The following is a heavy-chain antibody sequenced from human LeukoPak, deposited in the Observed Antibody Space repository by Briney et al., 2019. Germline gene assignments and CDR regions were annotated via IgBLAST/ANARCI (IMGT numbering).Heavy chain of an antibody. CDR1: GYSFNSYW. Sequence: GESLKISCKGSGYSFNSYWIGWVRQMPGKGLEWMGIIYPGDSDTRYSPSFQRQVIISVDNSISTAYLQWSSLKASDTAMYYCARGNTVASLDYWGQGTLVTVSS. D-gene: IGHD2/OR15-2a*01. V-gene: IGHV5-51*01. J-gene: IGHJ4*02. CDR3: ARGNTVASLDY. CDR2: IYPGDSDT.